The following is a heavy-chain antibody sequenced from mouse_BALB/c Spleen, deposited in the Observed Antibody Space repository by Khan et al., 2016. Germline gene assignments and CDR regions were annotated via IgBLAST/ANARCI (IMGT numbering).Heavy chain of an antibody. J-gene: IGHJ1*01. CDR2: INPDSSTI. V-gene: IGHV4-1*02. CDR1: GFDFSRYW. CDR3: ARTFWYLDV. Sequence: EVKLLESGGGLVQPGGTLKLSCAASGFDFSRYWMSWVRQAPGKGLEWIGEINPDSSTINYTPSLKDKFIISRDNAKNMLYLQMSKVRSENTALHYCARTFWYLDVWGAGTTVTVSS.